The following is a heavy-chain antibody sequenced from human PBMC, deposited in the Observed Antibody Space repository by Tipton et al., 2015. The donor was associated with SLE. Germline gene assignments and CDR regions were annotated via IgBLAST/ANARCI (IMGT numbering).Heavy chain of an antibody. CDR3: AKEGQQLEPAISAEYFQH. D-gene: IGHD6-13*01. CDR1: GGSFSGYY. V-gene: IGHV4-34*01. CDR2: INHSGST. Sequence: TLSLTCAVYGGSFSGYYWSWIRQPPGKGLEWIGEINHSGSTNYNPSLKSRVTISVDTSKNQFSLKLSSVTAADTAVYYCAKEGQQLEPAISAEYFQHWGQGTLVTVSS. J-gene: IGHJ1*01.